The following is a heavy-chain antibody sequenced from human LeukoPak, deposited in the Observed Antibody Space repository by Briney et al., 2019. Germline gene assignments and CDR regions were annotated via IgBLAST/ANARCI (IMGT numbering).Heavy chain of an antibody. V-gene: IGHV3-64*01. J-gene: IGHJ4*02. CDR1: GFTFSSSY. CDR3: ARGLYYGSGQYYFDY. D-gene: IGHD3-10*01. CDR2: ISPSGDST. Sequence: GGFLRLSCAASGFTFSSSYMHWVRPAPGKGLEYVSAISPSGDSTYYTNSMKGRFTISRDNSKNTLFLQMGSLTAEDMAVYYCARGLYYGSGQYYFDYWGQGTLVTVSS.